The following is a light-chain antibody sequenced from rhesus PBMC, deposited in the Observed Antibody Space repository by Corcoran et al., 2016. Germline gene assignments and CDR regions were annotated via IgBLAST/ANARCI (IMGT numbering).Light chain of an antibody. J-gene: IGKJ4*01. CDR2: AAS. CDR1: QGINKE. Sequence: DIQMTQSPSSLSASVGDRVTVTCRASQGINKELSWYQQKPGKAPTLLIYAASSLQTGVSSRFSGSGVVTDFTLTVSSLQPEDGATYYCLQDYTTPLTFGGGTKVEIK. V-gene: IGKV1-94*01. CDR3: LQDYTTPLT.